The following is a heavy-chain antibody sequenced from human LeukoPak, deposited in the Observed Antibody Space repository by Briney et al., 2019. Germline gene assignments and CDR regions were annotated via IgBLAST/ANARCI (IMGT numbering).Heavy chain of an antibody. J-gene: IGHJ4*02. Sequence: GGSLRLSCSTLVLALCSYAMRWLREATGKVLEWVSAKSRSGAGTYPVDSLRGLCSISRDNSKNTLYLQMNSLRVEDAAVYYCARAPVTFCRGAYCYSFDYWGQGTLVTVSS. CDR1: VLALCSYA. CDR3: ARAPVTFCRGAYCYSFDY. V-gene: IGHV3-23*01. D-gene: IGHD2-21*01. CDR2: KSRSGAGT.